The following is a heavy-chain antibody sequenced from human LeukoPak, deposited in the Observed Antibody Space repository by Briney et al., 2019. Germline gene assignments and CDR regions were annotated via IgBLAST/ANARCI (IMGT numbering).Heavy chain of an antibody. V-gene: IGHV4-34*01. CDR3: ARNSIDPYYFDY. J-gene: IGHJ4*02. CDR1: GGSFSGYY. D-gene: IGHD3-3*02. Sequence: SETLSFTCAVYGGSFSGYYWSWIRQPPGKGLEWIGEINHSGSANYNPSLKSRVTISVDTSKNQFSLKLSSVTAADTAVYYCARNSIDPYYFDYWGQGTLVTVSS. CDR2: INHSGSA.